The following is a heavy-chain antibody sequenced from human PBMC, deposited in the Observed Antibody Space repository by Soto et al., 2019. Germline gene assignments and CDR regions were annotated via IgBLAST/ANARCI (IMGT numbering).Heavy chain of an antibody. CDR3: ARPHGGSSGWDNWFDP. V-gene: IGHV4-59*01. CDR1: GGSISSYY. J-gene: IGHJ5*02. CDR2: IYYSGST. Sequence: QVQLQESGPGLVKPSETLSLTCTVSGGSISSYYWSWIRQPPGKGLEWIGYIYYSGSTNYNPSLKRRVSRAVAPSKSQFSRKLCSGTAADTAVYYCARPHGGSSGWDNWFDPWGQGTLVTVSS. D-gene: IGHD6-25*01.